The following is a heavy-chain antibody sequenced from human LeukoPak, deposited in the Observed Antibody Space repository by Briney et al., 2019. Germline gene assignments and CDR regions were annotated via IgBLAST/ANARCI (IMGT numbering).Heavy chain of an antibody. D-gene: IGHD4-17*01. Sequence: PGGSLRLSCAASGFTFSSYSMNWVRQAPGEGLEWVSSISSSSSYIYYADSVKGRFTISRDNAKNSLYLQMNSLRAEDTAVYYCARDSVTTVDYWGQGTLVTVSS. CDR1: GFTFSSYS. CDR2: ISSSSSYI. V-gene: IGHV3-21*01. CDR3: ARDSVTTVDY. J-gene: IGHJ4*02.